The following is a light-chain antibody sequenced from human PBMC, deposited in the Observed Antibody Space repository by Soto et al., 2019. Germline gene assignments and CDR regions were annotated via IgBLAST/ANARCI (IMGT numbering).Light chain of an antibody. Sequence: DLHITPSPTTLSASVGDRVTITCRASQTISSWLAWYQQKPGKAPRLLIYKASTLNSGVPARFSGSGSGTEFTLTISSLQPDDFATYYCQHYYSYSEAFGQGTKVDIK. CDR2: KAS. CDR3: QHYYSYSEA. V-gene: IGKV1-5*03. J-gene: IGKJ1*01. CDR1: QTISSW.